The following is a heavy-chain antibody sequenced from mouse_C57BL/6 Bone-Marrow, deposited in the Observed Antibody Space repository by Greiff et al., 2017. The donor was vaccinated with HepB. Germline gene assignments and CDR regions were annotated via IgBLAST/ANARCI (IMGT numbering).Heavy chain of an antibody. Sequence: DVMLVESGGGLVKPGGSLKLSCAASGFTFSSYAMSWVRQTPEKRLEWVATISDGGSYTYYPDNVKGRFTISRDNAKNNLYLQMSHLKSEDTAMYYCERGDGSSYFDYWGQGTTLTVSS. CDR2: ISDGGSYT. V-gene: IGHV5-4*03. J-gene: IGHJ2*01. CDR3: ERGDGSSYFDY. D-gene: IGHD1-1*01. CDR1: GFTFSSYA.